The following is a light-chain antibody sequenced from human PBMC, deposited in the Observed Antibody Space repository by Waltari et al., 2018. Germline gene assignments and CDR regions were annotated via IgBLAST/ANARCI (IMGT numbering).Light chain of an antibody. V-gene: IGKV3-11*01. J-gene: IGKJ4*01. CDR3: QQRSNWPPS. CDR2: DAS. Sequence: EIALTQSPATLSLSPGERATLSCRANQSVYIHLAWYQHKPGQAPRLLIYDASDRATGIPARFSGSGSGTDFTLTISSLEPEDFAVYYCQQRSNWPPSFGGGTKVEIK. CDR1: QSVYIH.